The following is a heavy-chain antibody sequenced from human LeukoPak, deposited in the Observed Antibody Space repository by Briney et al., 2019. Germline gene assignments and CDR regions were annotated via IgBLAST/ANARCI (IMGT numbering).Heavy chain of an antibody. CDR1: GGSISSGEYY. Sequence: KSSETLSLTCTVSGGSISSGEYYWSWIRQPPGKGLEWIGEIRHSGSTNYNPSLKSRVTMSVDTSKNQFSLKLSSVTAADTAVYYCARRGSWSYYYAMDVWGQGTTVAVSS. J-gene: IGHJ6*02. D-gene: IGHD6-13*01. CDR3: ARRGSWSYYYAMDV. V-gene: IGHV4-61*08. CDR2: IRHSGST.